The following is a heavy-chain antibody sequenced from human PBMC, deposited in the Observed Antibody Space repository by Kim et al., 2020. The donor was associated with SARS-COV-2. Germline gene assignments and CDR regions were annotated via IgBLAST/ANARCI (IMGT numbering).Heavy chain of an antibody. D-gene: IGHD1-20*01. CDR1: GYTFTSYG. CDR2: ISAYNGNT. CDR3: ARHKYNWNQTPFDY. Sequence: ASVKVSCKASGYTFTSYGISWVRQAPGQGLEWMGWISAYNGNTNYAQKLQGRVTMTTDTSTSTAYMELRSLRSDDTAVYYCARHKYNWNQTPFDYWGQGTLVTVSS. V-gene: IGHV1-18*01. J-gene: IGHJ4*02.